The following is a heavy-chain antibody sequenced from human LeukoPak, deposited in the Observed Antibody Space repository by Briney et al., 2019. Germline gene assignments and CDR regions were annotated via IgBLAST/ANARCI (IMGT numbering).Heavy chain of an antibody. J-gene: IGHJ6*02. D-gene: IGHD4-17*01. V-gene: IGHV4-30-2*01. CDR1: GASIDAAGYS. Sequence: SETLSLTCAVSGASIDAAGYSWNWIRQAPGKDLEWIGNIYHGGRTSYKSSLKSRVTISVDTSKNHFSLKLTSVTAAGTAVYYCARTFQAPSYGDSDSRTKYPYSMDVWGQGTMVAVSS. CDR3: ARTFQAPSYGDSDSRTKYPYSMDV. CDR2: IYHGGRT.